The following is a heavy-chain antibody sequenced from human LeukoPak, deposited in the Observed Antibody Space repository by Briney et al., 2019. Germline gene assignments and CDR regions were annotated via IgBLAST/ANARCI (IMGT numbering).Heavy chain of an antibody. D-gene: IGHD6-13*01. J-gene: IGHJ5*02. V-gene: IGHV3-23*01. CDR3: AKDGSSSWYLFGVSWFDP. CDR2: ISGSGGST. CDR1: GFTFSNYA. Sequence: GGSLRLSCAGSGFTFSNYAMSWVRQAPGKGLEWVSAISGSGGSTYYADSVKGRFTISRDNSKNTLYLQMNSLRAEDTAVYYCAKDGSSSWYLFGVSWFDPWGQGTLVTVSS.